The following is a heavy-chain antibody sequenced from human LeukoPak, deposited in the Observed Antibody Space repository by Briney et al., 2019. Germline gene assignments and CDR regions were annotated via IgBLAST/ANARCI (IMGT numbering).Heavy chain of an antibody. CDR2: IYYSGST. CDR1: GDSISSDGYA. CDR3: ARERYDFWSGYYSAIDY. V-gene: IGHV4-30-4*07. D-gene: IGHD3-3*01. Sequence: SQTLSLTCAVSGDSISSDGYAWNWIRQPPGKGLEWIGYIYYSGSTYFNPSLKSRVTMSVDTSKNQFSLKLSSVTAADTAVYYCARERYDFWSGYYSAIDYWGQGTLVTVSS. J-gene: IGHJ4*02.